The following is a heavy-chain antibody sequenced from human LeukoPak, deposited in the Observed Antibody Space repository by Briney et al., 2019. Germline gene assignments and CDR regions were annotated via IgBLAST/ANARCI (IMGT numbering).Heavy chain of an antibody. CDR2: ITSSGSYI. CDR3: ARDRNTPIDY. Sequence: GGSLRLSCAASGFTFSSYGMSWLRQAPGKGLEWVSPITSSGSYIYYAASVKGRFTVSRDNAKNSLFLQMSSLRAEDTAVYYCARDRNTPIDYWGQGTLVTVSS. J-gene: IGHJ4*02. V-gene: IGHV3-21*01. D-gene: IGHD5-18*01. CDR1: GFTFSSYG.